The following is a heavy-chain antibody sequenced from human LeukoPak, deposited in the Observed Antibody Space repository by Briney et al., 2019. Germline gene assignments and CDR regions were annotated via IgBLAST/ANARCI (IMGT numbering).Heavy chain of an antibody. Sequence: SETLSLTCTVSGGSISSNYWSWIRQPPGKGLEWVGSIYYSGSTNYNTSLKSRVTISVDTSKNQFSLKLSSVTAADTAVYYCARENYDSSGLTTEGMDVWGQGTTVTVSS. D-gene: IGHD3-22*01. CDR3: ARENYDSSGLTTEGMDV. CDR1: GGSISSNY. J-gene: IGHJ6*02. CDR2: IYYSGST. V-gene: IGHV4-59*01.